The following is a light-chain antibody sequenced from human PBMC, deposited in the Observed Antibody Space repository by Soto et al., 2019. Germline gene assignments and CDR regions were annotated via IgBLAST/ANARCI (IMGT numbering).Light chain of an antibody. Sequence: ETVLTQSPGTVSLSPGERATLSCTTSLSVRSNYLAWYQQKPGQAPRLLIYGVFSRATGIPDRFSGSGSGTDFTLTISGLEPEDSAVYYCQHYDGSPRTFGQGTKLEI. V-gene: IGKV3-20*01. CDR2: GVF. CDR3: QHYDGSPRT. J-gene: IGKJ2*01. CDR1: LSVRSNY.